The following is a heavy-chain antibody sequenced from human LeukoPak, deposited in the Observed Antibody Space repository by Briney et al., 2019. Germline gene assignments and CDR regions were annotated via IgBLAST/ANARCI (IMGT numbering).Heavy chain of an antibody. Sequence: SETLSLTCTVSGGSISSYYWSWIRQPAGKGLEWIGRTYTSGSTNYNPSLKSRVTMSVDTSKNQFSLKLSSVTAADTAVYYCARELSCSGGSCYSYYYYYMDVWGKGTTVTISS. CDR1: GGSISSYY. D-gene: IGHD2-15*01. J-gene: IGHJ6*03. V-gene: IGHV4-4*07. CDR2: TYTSGST. CDR3: ARELSCSGGSCYSYYYYYMDV.